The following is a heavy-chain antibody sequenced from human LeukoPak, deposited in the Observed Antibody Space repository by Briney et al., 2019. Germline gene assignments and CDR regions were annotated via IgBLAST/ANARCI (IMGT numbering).Heavy chain of an antibody. CDR2: INGDGSST. J-gene: IGHJ6*03. CDR1: GFTFSSYW. CDR3: ARDGLYSYGYFYYYYYYMDV. Sequence: PGGSLRLSCAASGFTFSSYWMHWVRQAPGKGLVWVSRINGDGSSTSYADSVKGRFTISRDNAKNTLYLQMNSLRAEDTAVYYCARDGLYSYGYFYYYYYYMDVWGKGTTVTVSS. D-gene: IGHD5-18*01. V-gene: IGHV3-74*01.